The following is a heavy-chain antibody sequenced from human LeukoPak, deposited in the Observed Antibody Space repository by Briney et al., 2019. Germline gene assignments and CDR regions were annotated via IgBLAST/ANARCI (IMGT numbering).Heavy chain of an antibody. D-gene: IGHD5-18*01. Sequence: SETLSLTCTVSGGSVSSGSYYWSWIRQPPGKGLEWIGYIYYSGSTNYNPSLKSRVTISVDTSKNQFSLKLSSVTAADTAIYYCARGPLDSGYTYFDYWGQGTLVTVSS. CDR2: IYYSGST. J-gene: IGHJ4*02. V-gene: IGHV4-61*01. CDR3: ARGPLDSGYTYFDY. CDR1: GGSVSSGSYY.